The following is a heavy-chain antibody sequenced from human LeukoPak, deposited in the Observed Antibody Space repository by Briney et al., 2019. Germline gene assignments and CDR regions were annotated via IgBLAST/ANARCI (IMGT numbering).Heavy chain of an antibody. Sequence: GASVKVSCKASGYTFTSYDINWVRQATGQGLEWMGWMNPNSGNTGYAQKFQGRVTMTRNTSISTAYMELSSLRSEDTAVYYCARYSSDWYSGGMDVWGQGTTVTVSS. CDR1: GYTFTSYD. D-gene: IGHD6-19*01. CDR2: MNPNSGNT. V-gene: IGHV1-8*01. CDR3: ARYSSDWYSGGMDV. J-gene: IGHJ6*02.